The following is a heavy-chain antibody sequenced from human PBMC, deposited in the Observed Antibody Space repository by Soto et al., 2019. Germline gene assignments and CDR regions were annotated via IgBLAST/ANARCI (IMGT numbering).Heavy chain of an antibody. CDR1: GYSFTSYW. CDR2: INASDSYT. Sequence: PGESLKISCQGSGYSFTSYWIGWVRQRPGKGLEWMGRINASDSYTYYSPCCQGNVTISTDKSICKAYSKWSGLKDSDTVMYYCARLEYCAGTSCYTFASWRQGTLLTVS. V-gene: IGHV5-10-1*01. D-gene: IGHD2-2*02. CDR3: ARLEYCAGTSCYTFAS. J-gene: IGHJ4*02.